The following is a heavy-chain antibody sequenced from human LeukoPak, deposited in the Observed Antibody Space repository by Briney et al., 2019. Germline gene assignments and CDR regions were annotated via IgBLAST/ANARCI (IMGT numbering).Heavy chain of an antibody. D-gene: IGHD6-19*01. CDR2: INHSGST. CDR1: GGSFSGYY. J-gene: IGHJ4*02. CDR3: ARAPVGSGWYPFDY. Sequence: SETLSLTCAVYGGSFSGYYWSWIRPPPGKGLEWIGEINHSGSTNYNPSLKSRVTISVDTSKNQFSLKLSSVTAADTAVYYCARAPVGSGWYPFDYWGQGTLVTVSS. V-gene: IGHV4-34*01.